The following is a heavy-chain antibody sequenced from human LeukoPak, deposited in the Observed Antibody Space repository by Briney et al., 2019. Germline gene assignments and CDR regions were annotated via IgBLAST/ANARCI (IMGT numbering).Heavy chain of an antibody. CDR3: ARDQEGFDY. J-gene: IGHJ4*02. Sequence: GASVKVSCKASGYTITNNYLHWVRQAPGQGLEWMGMIYPRDGSTSYAQNFQGRVTVTRDTSTTTVHMELRGLRSEDTAVYYCARDQEGFDYWGQGTVVTVSS. V-gene: IGHV1-46*01. CDR2: IYPRDGST. CDR1: GYTITNNY.